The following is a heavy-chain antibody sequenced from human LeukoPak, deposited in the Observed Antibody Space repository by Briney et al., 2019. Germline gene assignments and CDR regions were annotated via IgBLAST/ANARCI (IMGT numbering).Heavy chain of an antibody. CDR1: GGSISSSSYY. V-gene: IGHV4-61*01. Sequence: PSETLSLTCTVSGGSISSSSYYWSWIRQPPGKGLEWIGYIYYSGSTNYNPSLKSRVTISVDTSKNQFSLKLSSVTAADTAVYYCARMAVTTFLDYWGQGTLVTVSS. D-gene: IGHD4-17*01. CDR3: ARMAVTTFLDY. CDR2: IYYSGST. J-gene: IGHJ4*02.